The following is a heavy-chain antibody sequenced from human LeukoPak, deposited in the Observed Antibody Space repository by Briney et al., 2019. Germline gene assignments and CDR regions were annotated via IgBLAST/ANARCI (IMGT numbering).Heavy chain of an antibody. CDR2: ISYDGSNK. CDR1: GFTFSSYA. Sequence: GGSLRLSCAASGFTFSSYAMHWVRQAPGKGLEWVAVISYDGSNKYYADSVKGRFTISRDNSKNTLYLQMNSLRAEDTAVYYCAKAGLVPSALLYYYHYMDVWGKGTTVTVSS. CDR3: AKAGLVPSALLYYYHYMDV. D-gene: IGHD2-2*01. V-gene: IGHV3-30-3*01. J-gene: IGHJ6*03.